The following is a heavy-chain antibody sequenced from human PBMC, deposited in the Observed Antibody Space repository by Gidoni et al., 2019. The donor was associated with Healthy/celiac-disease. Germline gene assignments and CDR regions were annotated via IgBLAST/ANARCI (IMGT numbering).Heavy chain of an antibody. V-gene: IGHV1-24*01. CDR1: GYTLTELS. CDR2: FDPEDSET. Sequence: QVQLVQSGAEVQKPGASVKVSCKVSGYTLTELSMHWVRQAPGNGLEWMGGFDPEDSETYYAQKFQGRVTMTENTSTDTAYMELSSLGSEDTAVYYCATVGVGARSYYFDYWGQGTLVTVSS. J-gene: IGHJ4*02. CDR3: ATVGVGARSYYFDY. D-gene: IGHD1-26*01.